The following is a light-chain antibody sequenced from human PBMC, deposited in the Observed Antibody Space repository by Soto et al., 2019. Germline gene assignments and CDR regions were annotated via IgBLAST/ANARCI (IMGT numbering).Light chain of an antibody. CDR1: QSVSSNY. J-gene: IGKJ3*01. CDR2: GAS. Sequence: EIVLTQSPGTLSLSPGERATLSCRASQSVSSNYLAWYQQKPGQAPRLLIYGASNRATGIPDRFSGSGSGTDFTLTINRLEPEDFAVYYCQQYGNSPPITFSPGTKVDVK. CDR3: QQYGNSPPIT. V-gene: IGKV3-20*01.